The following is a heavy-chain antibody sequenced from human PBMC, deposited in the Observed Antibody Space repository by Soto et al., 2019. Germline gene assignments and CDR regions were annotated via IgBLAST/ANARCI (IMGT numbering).Heavy chain of an antibody. J-gene: IGHJ4*02. CDR2: IIPIFGIK. CDR1: GGTFNTYA. V-gene: IGHV1-69*01. D-gene: IGHD3-10*01. CDR3: ATEAGDH. Sequence: QMQLVQSGAEVKERGSSVKISCKTSGGTFNTYALTWVRQAPGQGLAWIGGIIPIFGIKNVAQRFQGRVTLNADESLTTAYMEMTSLRSDDTAVYYCATEAGDHWGQGTLVTVSS.